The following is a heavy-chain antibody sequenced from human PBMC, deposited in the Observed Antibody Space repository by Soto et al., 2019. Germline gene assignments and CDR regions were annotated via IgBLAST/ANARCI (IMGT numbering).Heavy chain of an antibody. CDR1: GGSISSSNW. CDR3: ARGYSSSWYEGYYYYYGMDV. CDR2: IYHSGST. V-gene: IGHV4-4*02. J-gene: IGHJ6*02. D-gene: IGHD6-13*01. Sequence: SETLSLTCAVSGGSISSSNWWSWVRQPPGKGLEWIGEIYHSGSTNYNPSLKSRVTISVDKPKNQFSLKLSSVTAADTAVYYCARGYSSSWYEGYYYYYGMDVWGQGTTVTVSS.